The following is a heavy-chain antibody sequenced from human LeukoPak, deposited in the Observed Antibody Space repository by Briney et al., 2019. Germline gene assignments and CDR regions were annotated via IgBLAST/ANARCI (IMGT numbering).Heavy chain of an antibody. CDR3: AKAPGGVLLWSGEFIDY. CDR2: ISYDGSNK. Sequence: GRSLRLSCAASGFTFSSYGMHWVRQAPGKGLEWVAVISYDGSNKYYADSVKGRFTISRDNSKNTLYLQMNSLRAEDTAVYYCAKAPGGVLLWSGEFIDYWGQGTLVTVSS. CDR1: GFTFSSYG. J-gene: IGHJ4*02. D-gene: IGHD3-10*01. V-gene: IGHV3-30*18.